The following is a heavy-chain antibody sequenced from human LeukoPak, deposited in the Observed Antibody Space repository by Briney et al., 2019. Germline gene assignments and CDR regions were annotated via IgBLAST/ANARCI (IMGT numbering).Heavy chain of an antibody. CDR2: ISYDGSNK. CDR1: GFTFSSYA. Sequence: PGGALRLSCGASGFTFSSYAMHWVRQAPGKGLERVAVISYDGSNKYYADSVKGRFTISRDNSKNTLYLQMNSLRAEDTAVYYCAVEYYYESSGWYWGQGTLVTVSS. V-gene: IGHV3-30-3*01. CDR3: AVEYYYESSGWY. J-gene: IGHJ4*02. D-gene: IGHD3-22*01.